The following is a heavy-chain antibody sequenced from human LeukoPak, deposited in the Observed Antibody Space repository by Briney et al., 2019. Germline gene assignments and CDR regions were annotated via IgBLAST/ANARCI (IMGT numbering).Heavy chain of an antibody. CDR2: KNYSGST. Sequence: LRTPFLTPAVYGGGFRGYYWSWIPQPPGKGVGRVGGKNYSGSTNYNPSLKSRVTISVDTSKNQFSLKLSSVTAADTAVYYCARMISAYSSGWYGNNYFDYWGQGTLVTVSS. D-gene: IGHD6-19*01. J-gene: IGHJ4*02. CDR1: GGGFRGYY. CDR3: ARMISAYSSGWYGNNYFDY. V-gene: IGHV4-34*01.